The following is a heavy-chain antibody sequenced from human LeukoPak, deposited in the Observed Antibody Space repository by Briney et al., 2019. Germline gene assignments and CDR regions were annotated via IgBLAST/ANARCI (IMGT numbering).Heavy chain of an antibody. J-gene: IGHJ6*03. V-gene: IGHV3-48*03. Sequence: GGSLRLSCAASGFTFSSYEMNWVRQAPGKGLEWVSYISSSGSTIYYADSVKGRFTISRDNAKNSLYLQMNSLRAEDTAVYYCARDTYSSGWSYYYYYYMDVWGKGTTVTVSS. D-gene: IGHD6-19*01. CDR3: ARDTYSSGWSYYYYYYMDV. CDR1: GFTFSSYE. CDR2: ISSSGSTI.